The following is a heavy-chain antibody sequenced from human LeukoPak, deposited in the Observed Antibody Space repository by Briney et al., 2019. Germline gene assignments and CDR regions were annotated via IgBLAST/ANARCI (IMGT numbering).Heavy chain of an antibody. D-gene: IGHD6-19*01. CDR1: GFTVSSNY. V-gene: IGHV3-53*05. CDR3: ARFGAYIVSGWIGGFDY. J-gene: IGHJ4*02. Sequence: GGSLRLSCAASGFTVSSNYMSWVRQAPGKGLEWVSVIYSGGSTYYADSVKGRFTISRDNSKNTLYLQMNSLRAEDTAVYYCARFGAYIVSGWIGGFDYWGQGTLVTVSS. CDR2: IYSGGST.